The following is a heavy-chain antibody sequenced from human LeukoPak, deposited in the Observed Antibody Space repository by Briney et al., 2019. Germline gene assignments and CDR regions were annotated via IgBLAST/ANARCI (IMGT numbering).Heavy chain of an antibody. V-gene: IGHV4-34*01. J-gene: IGHJ4*02. D-gene: IGHD2-2*01. Sequence: SETLSLTCAVYGGSFSGYYWSWIRQPPGKGLEWIGEINHSGSTNYNPSLKSRVTISVDTSKNQFSLKLSSVTAADTAVYYCARGVSRSPAYYLGQGTLVTVSS. CDR1: GGSFSGYY. CDR2: INHSGST. CDR3: ARGVSRSPAYY.